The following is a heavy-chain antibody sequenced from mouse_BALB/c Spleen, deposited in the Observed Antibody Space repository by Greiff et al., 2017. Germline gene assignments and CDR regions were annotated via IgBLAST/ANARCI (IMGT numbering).Heavy chain of an antibody. V-gene: IGHV1-14*01. CDR3: ARYLHYYGISYAMDY. CDR1: GYTFTSYV. D-gene: IGHD1-1*01. J-gene: IGHJ4*01. Sequence: VQLQQSGPELVKPGASVKMSCKASGYTFTSYVMHWVKQKPGQGLEWIGYINPYNDGTKYNEKFKGKATLTSDKSSSTAYMELSSLTSEDSAVYYCARYLHYYGISYAMDYWGQGTSVTVAS. CDR2: INPYNDGT.